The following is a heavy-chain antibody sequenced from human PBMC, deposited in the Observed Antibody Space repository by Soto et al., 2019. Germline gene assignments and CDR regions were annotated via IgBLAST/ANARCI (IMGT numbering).Heavy chain of an antibody. Sequence: GASVKVSCKASGFTFTSSAVQWVRQARGQRLEWIGWIVVGSGNTNYAQKFQERVTITRGMSTSTDYMELSSLRSEDTAVYYCAAQKYCSGGSCYNSYYYGMDVWCKGTTVNVSS. D-gene: IGHD2-15*01. CDR2: IVVGSGNT. CDR1: GFTFTSSA. V-gene: IGHV1-58*01. CDR3: AAQKYCSGGSCYNSYYYGMDV. J-gene: IGHJ6*04.